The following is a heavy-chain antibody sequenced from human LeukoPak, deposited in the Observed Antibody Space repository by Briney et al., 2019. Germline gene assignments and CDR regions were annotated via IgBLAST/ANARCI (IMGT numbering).Heavy chain of an antibody. CDR3: AGMLNGPYGDYTPFDY. J-gene: IGHJ4*02. Sequence: WASVKVSCKASGGTFSSYAISWVRQAPGQGLEWMGRIIPIFGTANYAQKFQGRVTITTDESTSTAYMELSSLRSEDTAVYYCAGMLNGPYGDYTPFDYWGQGTLVTVSS. CDR2: IIPIFGTA. D-gene: IGHD4-17*01. CDR1: GGTFSSYA. V-gene: IGHV1-69*05.